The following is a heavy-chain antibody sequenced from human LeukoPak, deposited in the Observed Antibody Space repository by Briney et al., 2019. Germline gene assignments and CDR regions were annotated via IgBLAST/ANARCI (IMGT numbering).Heavy chain of an antibody. CDR3: ARIWDLRFSSSWTGDY. CDR2: ISSSGSTI. V-gene: IGHV3-48*03. CDR1: GFTFSSYE. J-gene: IGHJ4*02. Sequence: PGGSLRLSCAASGFTFSSYEMNWVRQAPGKGLEWVSYISSSGSTIYYADSLKGRFTISRDNAKNSLYLQMNSLRAEDTAVYYCARIWDLRFSSSWTGDYWGQGTLVTVSS. D-gene: IGHD6-13*01.